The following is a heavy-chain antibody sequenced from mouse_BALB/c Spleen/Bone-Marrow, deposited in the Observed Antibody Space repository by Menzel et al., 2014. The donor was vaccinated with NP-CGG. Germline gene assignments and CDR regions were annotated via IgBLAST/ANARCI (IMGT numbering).Heavy chain of an antibody. V-gene: IGHV5-12*02. D-gene: IGHD3-3*01. Sequence: EVHLVESGGGLVQPGGSLKLSCATSGFTFSDYYMYWVRQTPGKRLEWVAYISNGGGSTYYPDTVKGRFTISRDNAKNTLYLQMSRLKSEDTAMYYCARRGWFYAMDYWGQGTSVTVSS. CDR2: ISNGGGST. J-gene: IGHJ4*01. CDR3: ARRGWFYAMDY. CDR1: GFTFSDYY.